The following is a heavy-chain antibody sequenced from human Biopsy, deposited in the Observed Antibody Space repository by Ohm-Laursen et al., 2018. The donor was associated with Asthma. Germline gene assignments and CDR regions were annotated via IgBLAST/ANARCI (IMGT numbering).Heavy chain of an antibody. J-gene: IGHJ6*02. CDR2: IYYSGTT. D-gene: IGHD6-13*01. Sequence: GTLSLTWSLSSGSGGYMRSGNYYWGWIRQPPGKGLEWIGSIYYSGTTYYNPSLESRVTVSADTSKNQFSLKLNSVTAADTAVYYCVRGSSSWHHGPFHYYYGLDVWGQGTTATVSS. V-gene: IGHV4-39*01. CDR3: VRGSSSWHHGPFHYYYGLDV. CDR1: SGSGGYMRSGNYY.